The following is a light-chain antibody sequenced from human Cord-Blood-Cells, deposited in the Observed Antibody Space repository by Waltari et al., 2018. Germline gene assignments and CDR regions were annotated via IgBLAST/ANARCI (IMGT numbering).Light chain of an antibody. V-gene: IGKV1-33*01. J-gene: IGKJ4*01. CDR3: QQYDNRPLT. CDR2: DAS. Sequence: DIQMTQSPSSLSASVGDRVTITCQASQDISNYLNWYQQKPGKAPKLLIYDASNLETGVPSRCSGSGSGTDFTFTISSLQPEDIATYYCQQYDNRPLTVGGGTKVEIK. CDR1: QDISNY.